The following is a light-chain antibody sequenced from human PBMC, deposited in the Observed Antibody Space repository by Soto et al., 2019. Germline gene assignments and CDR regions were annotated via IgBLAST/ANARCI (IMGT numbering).Light chain of an antibody. V-gene: IGKV3-20*01. Sequence: EIVLTQSPGTLSLSPGDRAALSCRTTQILNGGSLAWYQVKPGQAPRLLMYDSSIRAAGVLNRFSGSGSGTDFTLTISRLETEDFAVYYCQLYGSSPELTFGGGTKVEIK. CDR1: QILNGGS. CDR3: QLYGSSPELT. CDR2: DSS. J-gene: IGKJ4*01.